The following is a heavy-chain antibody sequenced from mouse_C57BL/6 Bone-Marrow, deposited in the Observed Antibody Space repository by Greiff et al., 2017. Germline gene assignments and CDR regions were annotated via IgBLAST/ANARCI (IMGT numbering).Heavy chain of an antibody. CDR3: TRRDSSGYCAMDY. V-gene: IGHV1-5*01. CDR1: GYTFTSYW. CDR2: IFPGNSDT. Sequence: EVKLQESGTVLARPGASVKMSCKTSGYTFTSYWMHWVKQRPGQGLEWIGAIFPGNSDTSYNQKFKGKAKLTAVTSASTAYMELSSLTNEDSAVYYGTRRDSSGYCAMDYWGQGTSVTVSS. J-gene: IGHJ4*01. D-gene: IGHD3-2*02.